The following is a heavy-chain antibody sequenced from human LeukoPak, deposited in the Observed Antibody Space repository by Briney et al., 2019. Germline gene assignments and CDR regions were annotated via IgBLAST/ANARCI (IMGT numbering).Heavy chain of an antibody. V-gene: IGHV3-23*01. D-gene: IGHD3-10*01. J-gene: IGHJ4*02. CDR3: ATHYGSGKSTTGRYFDY. CDR1: GFTFSSYA. CDR2: ISGSGGST. Sequence: GGSLRLSCAASGFTFSSYAMSWVRQAPGKGLEWVSAISGSGGSTYYADSVKGRFTISRDNSKNTLYLQMNSLRAEDTAVYYCATHYGSGKSTTGRYFDYWGQGTLVTVSS.